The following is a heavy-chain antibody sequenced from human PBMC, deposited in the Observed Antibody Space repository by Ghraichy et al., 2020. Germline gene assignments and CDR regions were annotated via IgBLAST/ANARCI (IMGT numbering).Heavy chain of an antibody. Sequence: SQTLSLTCAVYGGSFSGYYWSWIRQPPGKGLEWIGEINHRGSTNYNPSLKSRVTISVDTSKNQFSLKLSSVTAADTAVYYCARRDYDILTGSFTADYWGQGTLVTVSS. CDR1: GGSFSGYY. D-gene: IGHD3-9*01. V-gene: IGHV4-34*01. CDR3: ARRDYDILTGSFTADY. CDR2: INHRGST. J-gene: IGHJ4*02.